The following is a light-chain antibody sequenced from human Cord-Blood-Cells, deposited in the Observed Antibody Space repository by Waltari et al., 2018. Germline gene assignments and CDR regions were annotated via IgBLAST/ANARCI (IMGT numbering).Light chain of an antibody. CDR1: QSVSSN. V-gene: IGKV3-15*01. CDR2: GAS. J-gene: IGKJ1*01. Sequence: EIVMTQSPATLSVSPGERATHSCRASQSVSSNLAWYQQKPGKAPRLLIYGASTRATGIPARFSGSGSGTEFTLTISSLQSEDFAVYYCQQYNNLPPWTFGQGTKVEIK. CDR3: QQYNNLPPWT.